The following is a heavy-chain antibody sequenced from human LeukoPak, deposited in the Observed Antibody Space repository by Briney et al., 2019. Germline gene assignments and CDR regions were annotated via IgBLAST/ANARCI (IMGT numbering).Heavy chain of an antibody. Sequence: SETLSLTCTVSGGSISSYYWSWIRQPAGKGLEWIGRIYTSGSTNYNPSLKSRVTMSVDTSKNQFSLKLSSVTAADTAVYYCARERGVTIFGVVTPFDYWGQGTLVTVSS. J-gene: IGHJ4*02. V-gene: IGHV4-4*07. CDR3: ARERGVTIFGVVTPFDY. D-gene: IGHD3-3*01. CDR1: GGSISSYY. CDR2: IYTSGST.